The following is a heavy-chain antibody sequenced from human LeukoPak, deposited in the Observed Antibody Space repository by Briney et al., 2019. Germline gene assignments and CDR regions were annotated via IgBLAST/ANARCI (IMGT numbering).Heavy chain of an antibody. Sequence: ASVKVSCRASGYTFTSYGISWVRQAPGQGLEWMGWISAYNGNTNYAQKLQGRVTMTTDTSTSTAYMELRSLRSDDTAVYYCARVAYYYDSSGYYDYWGQGTLVTVSS. CDR2: ISAYNGNT. J-gene: IGHJ4*02. CDR3: ARVAYYYDSSGYYDY. D-gene: IGHD3-22*01. V-gene: IGHV1-18*01. CDR1: GYTFTSYG.